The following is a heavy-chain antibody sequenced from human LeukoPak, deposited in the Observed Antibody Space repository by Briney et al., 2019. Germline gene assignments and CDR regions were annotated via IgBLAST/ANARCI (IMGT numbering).Heavy chain of an antibody. J-gene: IGHJ5*02. V-gene: IGHV3-66*01. CDR2: IYSGGNT. Sequence: GGSLRLSCAASGFTVSNKYMSWVRQAPRNGLEWVSVIYSGGNTYYADSVKGGFIISRDNSKNTVYLQMNSLRGEDTAVYYCARITVTQFDPWGQGTLVTVSS. CDR3: ARITVTQFDP. CDR1: GFTVSNKY. D-gene: IGHD4-11*01.